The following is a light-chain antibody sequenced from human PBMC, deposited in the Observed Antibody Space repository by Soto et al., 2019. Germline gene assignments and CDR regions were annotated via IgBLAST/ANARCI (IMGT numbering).Light chain of an antibody. CDR2: EVS. V-gene: IGLV2-14*01. J-gene: IGLJ1*01. CDR1: SSDVGGYNY. CDR3: SSYTSSSSYV. Sequence: QSALTQPASVSGSPGPSITISCTGTSSDVGGYNYVSWYQQHPGKAPKLMIYEVSNRPSGVSNRFSGSKSGNTASLTISGLQAEDDADYYCSSYTSSSSYVFGTGTKVTVL.